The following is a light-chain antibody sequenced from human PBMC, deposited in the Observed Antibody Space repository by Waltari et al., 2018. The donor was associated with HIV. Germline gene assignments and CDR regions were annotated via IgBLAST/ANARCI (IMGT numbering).Light chain of an antibody. V-gene: IGLV3-25*03. CDR3: QSADSSGTYVV. Sequence: SYELTQPPSVSVSPGQTARITCSGDALPTQYAYRYKQKTGQAPVLVKYKDSERTSGITERFSGSSSGTTVTLTISGVQAEDEADYYCQSADSSGTYVVFGGGTKLTVL. CDR1: ALPTQY. J-gene: IGLJ2*01. CDR2: KDS.